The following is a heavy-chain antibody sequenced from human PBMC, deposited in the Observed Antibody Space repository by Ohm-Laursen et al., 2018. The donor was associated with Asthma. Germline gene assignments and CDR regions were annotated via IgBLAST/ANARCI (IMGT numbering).Heavy chain of an antibody. CDR1: GYTFSRYS. D-gene: IGHD3-22*01. CDR3: AKVRYDSSGPFDY. J-gene: IGHJ4*02. Sequence: SLRLSCAASGYTFSRYSIHWVRQVPGKGLEWVASISTASTFIYYADSVRGRFTTSRDNAKNSVYLQMNSLRAEDTALYYCAKVRYDSSGPFDYWGQGTLVTVSS. CDR2: ISTASTFI. V-gene: IGHV3-21*04.